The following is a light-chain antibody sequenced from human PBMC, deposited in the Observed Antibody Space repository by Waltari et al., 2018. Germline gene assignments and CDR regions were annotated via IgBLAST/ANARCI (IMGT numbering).Light chain of an antibody. CDR2: AGS. Sequence: QSALTQPASVSGSPGQSITVSCTGTSSDVGSYNLVSWYQQHPGKAPKLMIYAGSKRPSGVSNRFSGYKSGNTASLTISGLQAEDEADYYCCSYAGSSTLLFGGGTKVTVL. J-gene: IGLJ2*01. CDR3: CSYAGSSTLL. V-gene: IGLV2-23*01. CDR1: SSDVGSYNL.